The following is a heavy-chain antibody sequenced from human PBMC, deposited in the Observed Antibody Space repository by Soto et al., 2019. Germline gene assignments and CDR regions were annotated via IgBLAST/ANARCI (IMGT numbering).Heavy chain of an antibody. CDR2: LSGDGTTT. Sequence: EVQLLESGGGLVQPGGSLRLSCTASGFTFSTYGMSWVRQAPGKGLEWVSSLSGDGTTTYYIDSVKGRFNISRDNSSNTLSLQRNNQRTEDTAVYYCAKDISFDTSAYNYWGQGILVTVSS. J-gene: IGHJ4*02. D-gene: IGHD3-22*01. V-gene: IGHV3-23*01. CDR3: AKDISFDTSAYNY. CDR1: GFTFSTYG.